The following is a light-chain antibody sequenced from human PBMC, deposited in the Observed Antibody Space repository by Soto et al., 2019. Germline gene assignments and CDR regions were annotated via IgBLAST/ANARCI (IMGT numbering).Light chain of an antibody. CDR1: SSDVGAYKY. Sequence: QSALTQPPSASGSPGQSVTISCTGTSSDVGAYKYVCWYQQYPGKAPKLMIYEVTKRPSGVPDRFSGSNSGNMASLTVAGLQAEDEADYYCTSYVGNDIWVFGGGTKVTVL. V-gene: IGLV2-8*01. J-gene: IGLJ3*02. CDR3: TSYVGNDIWV. CDR2: EVT.